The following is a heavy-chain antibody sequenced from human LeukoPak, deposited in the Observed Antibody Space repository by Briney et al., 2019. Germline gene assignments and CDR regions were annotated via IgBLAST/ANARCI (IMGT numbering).Heavy chain of an antibody. D-gene: IGHD3-22*01. CDR3: ARDDYYDSSGLFDY. J-gene: IGHJ4*02. Sequence: GASVKVSCKASGYTFTSYGISWVRQAPGQGLEWMEWISAYNGNTNYAQKLQGRVTMTTNTSTSTAYMELRSLRSDDTAVYYCARDDYYDSSGLFDYWGQGTLVTVSS. CDR1: GYTFTSYG. V-gene: IGHV1-18*01. CDR2: ISAYNGNT.